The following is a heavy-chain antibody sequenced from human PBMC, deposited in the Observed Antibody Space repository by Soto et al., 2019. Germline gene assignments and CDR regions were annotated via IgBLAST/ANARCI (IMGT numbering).Heavy chain of an antibody. Sequence: SETLSLTCTVSGGSISSYYWSWIRQPAGKGLEWIGRIYTSGSTNYNPSLKSRVTMSVDTSKNQFSLKLSSVTAADTAVYYCARIGFGFWSGYSYNWFVRWGQGTLVTVAS. V-gene: IGHV4-4*07. CDR2: IYTSGST. CDR1: GGSISSYY. J-gene: IGHJ5*02. D-gene: IGHD3-3*01. CDR3: ARIGFGFWSGYSYNWFVR.